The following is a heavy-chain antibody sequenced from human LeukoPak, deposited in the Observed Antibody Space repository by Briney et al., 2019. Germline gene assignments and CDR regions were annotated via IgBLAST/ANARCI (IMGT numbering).Heavy chain of an antibody. Sequence: GGSLRLSCAASGFTFSSYEMNWVRQAPGRGLEWVSYISSSGSTIYYADSVKGRFTISRDNAKNSLYLQMNSLRAEDTAVYYCARDSEKQQLVRGDYWGQGTLVTVSS. CDR3: ARDSEKQQLVRGDY. D-gene: IGHD6-13*01. V-gene: IGHV3-48*03. J-gene: IGHJ4*02. CDR1: GFTFSSYE. CDR2: ISSSGSTI.